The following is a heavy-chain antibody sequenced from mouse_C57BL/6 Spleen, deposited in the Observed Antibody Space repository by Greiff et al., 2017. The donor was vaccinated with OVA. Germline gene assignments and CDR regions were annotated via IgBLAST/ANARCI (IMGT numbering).Heavy chain of an antibody. Sequence: VQLQHPGAELVRPGSSVKLSCKASGYTFTSYWMHWVKQRPIQGLEWIGNIDPSDSETHYNQKFKDKATLTVDKSSSTAYMQLSSLTSEDSAVYYCARGGIYGNFFDYWGQGTTLTVSS. J-gene: IGHJ2*01. CDR2: IDPSDSET. CDR3: ARGGIYGNFFDY. V-gene: IGHV1-52*01. D-gene: IGHD2-1*01. CDR1: GYTFTSYW.